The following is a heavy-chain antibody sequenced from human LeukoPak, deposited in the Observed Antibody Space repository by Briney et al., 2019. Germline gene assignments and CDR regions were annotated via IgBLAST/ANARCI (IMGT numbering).Heavy chain of an antibody. Sequence: GGSLRLSCAAPGFTVSSDYMSWVRQAPGKGLEWVSVLYSDDTIYYADPVQGRFTISRDNSKNTVYLQMNSLRGEDTAVYYCARGAYYFDYWGQGALVTVSS. CDR3: ARGAYYFDY. CDR2: LYSDDTI. V-gene: IGHV3-66*01. CDR1: GFTVSSDY. J-gene: IGHJ4*02.